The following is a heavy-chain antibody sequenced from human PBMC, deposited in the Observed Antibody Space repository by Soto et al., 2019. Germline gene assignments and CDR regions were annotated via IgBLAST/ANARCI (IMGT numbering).Heavy chain of an antibody. CDR2: TTATGGTN. CDR1: RFTFSNYA. D-gene: IGHD2-21*01. Sequence: EAHLLDSGGGLVQPGESLRLSCAASRFTFSNYAMSWVRQAPGKGLEWVSATTATGGTNFYADSVKGRFTISRDNAKNTLSLQIDSLRAEDPAVYYCARRGEGDIFFGCWGPGTLVTVSS. V-gene: IGHV3-23*01. CDR3: ARRGEGDIFFGC. J-gene: IGHJ4*02.